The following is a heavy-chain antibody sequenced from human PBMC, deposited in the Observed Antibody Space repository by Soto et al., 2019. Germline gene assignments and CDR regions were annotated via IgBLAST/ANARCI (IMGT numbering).Heavy chain of an antibody. CDR1: GFTFNAYA. J-gene: IGHJ4*02. CDR2: IGGSGGNR. V-gene: IGHV3-23*01. D-gene: IGHD4-4*01. CDR3: ARVASDYINSVDH. Sequence: EVQLLESGGGLVQPGGSLRLSCAASGFTFNAYARTWVRQAPGKGLEWVSAIGGSGGNRYYAASVRGRFTISRDNSKDTVDLQMNSLRVEDTAVYYCARVASDYINSVDHWGQGILVSVSS.